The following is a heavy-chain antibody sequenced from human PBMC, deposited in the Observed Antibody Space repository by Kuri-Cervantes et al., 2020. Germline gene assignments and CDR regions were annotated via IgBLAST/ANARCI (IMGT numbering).Heavy chain of an antibody. J-gene: IGHJ4*02. CDR3: ASAPSWSGSYYSFDY. D-gene: IGHD1-26*01. Sequence: ASVKVSCKASGGTFSSYAISWVRQAPGQGLEWMGWMNPNSGNTGFAQKFQGRVTMTTNTSISTAYMELSSLRSEDTAVYYCASAPSWSGSYYSFDYWGQGTLVTVSS. V-gene: IGHV1-8*02. CDR2: MNPNSGNT. CDR1: GGTFSSYA.